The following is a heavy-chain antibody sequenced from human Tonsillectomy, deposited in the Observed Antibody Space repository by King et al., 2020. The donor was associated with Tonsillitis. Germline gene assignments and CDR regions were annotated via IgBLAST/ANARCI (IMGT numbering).Heavy chain of an antibody. J-gene: IGHJ6*02. CDR1: EYSFTSYW. D-gene: IGHD4-17*01. CDR3: ARLRTVNPYGVDV. CDR2: IDPSDSYS. Sequence: VQLVESGAEVKKPGESLRISCKDSEYSFTSYWISWVRQLPGKGLEWMGTIDPSDSYSDYSPSFQGHVTISADKSISTAYLQWSSLKASDTAMYYCARLRTVNPYGVDVWGQGTTVTVSS. V-gene: IGHV5-10-1*03.